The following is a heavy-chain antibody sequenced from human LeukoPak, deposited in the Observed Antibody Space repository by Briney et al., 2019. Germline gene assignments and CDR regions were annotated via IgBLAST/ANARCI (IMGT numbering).Heavy chain of an antibody. Sequence: ASVKVSCKASGYTFTGYYMHWVRQAPGQGLEWMGWINPNSGGTNYAQKFQGRVTMTRDTSISTAYMELSRLRSEDTAVYYCARARNYYDSSGFYYEGDAFDIWGQGTMVTVSS. V-gene: IGHV1-2*02. CDR1: GYTFTGYY. D-gene: IGHD3-22*01. J-gene: IGHJ3*02. CDR2: INPNSGGT. CDR3: ARARNYYDSSGFYYEGDAFDI.